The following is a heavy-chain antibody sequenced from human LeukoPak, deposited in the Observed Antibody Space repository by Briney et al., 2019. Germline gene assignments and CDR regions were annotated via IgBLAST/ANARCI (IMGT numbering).Heavy chain of an antibody. CDR1: GFTFDDYG. Sequence: PGGSLRLSCAASGFTFDDYGMSWVRQAPGKGLEWVANIKQDGSEKYYVDSVKGRFTISRDNAKNSLYLQMNSLRAEDTAVYYCARDLRGDRGKIDAFDIWGQGTMVTVSS. V-gene: IGHV3-7*01. D-gene: IGHD5/OR15-5a*01. CDR2: IKQDGSEK. CDR3: ARDLRGDRGKIDAFDI. J-gene: IGHJ3*02.